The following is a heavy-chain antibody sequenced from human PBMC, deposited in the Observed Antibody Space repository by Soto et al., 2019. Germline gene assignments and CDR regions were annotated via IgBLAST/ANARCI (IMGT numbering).Heavy chain of an antibody. V-gene: IGHV4-61*01. CDR2: IYYSGST. CDR1: GGSVSSGSYY. D-gene: IGHD4-4*01. Sequence: SENLSLTCSVSGGSVSSGSYYWNWIRQPPGKVLEWIGYIYYSGSTNYNPPLKSRVSISLDTSKNQFSLNLNSLTAADTAVYYCASDSYSHLWLWGQGTLVTVS. CDR3: ASDSYSHLWL. J-gene: IGHJ4*02.